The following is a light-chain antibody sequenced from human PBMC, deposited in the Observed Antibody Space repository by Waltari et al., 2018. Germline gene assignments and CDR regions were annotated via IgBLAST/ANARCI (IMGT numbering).Light chain of an antibody. Sequence: QSILTQPPSESGTPGQTVTISCSGHNSNLGTNPASWFQQVPGTAPKVLNYKDERRPSGVPDRFSASKSGTSASRAISGLRSDDEADYYCAAWDDTVKSVLFGGGTKLTVL. CDR3: AAWDDTVKSVL. CDR2: KDE. CDR1: NSNLGTNP. J-gene: IGLJ2*01. V-gene: IGLV1-47*01.